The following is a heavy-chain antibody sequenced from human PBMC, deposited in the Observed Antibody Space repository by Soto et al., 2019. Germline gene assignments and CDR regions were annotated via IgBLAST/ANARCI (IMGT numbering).Heavy chain of an antibody. CDR1: GFTFNSAW. J-gene: IGHJ4*02. D-gene: IGHD2-2*02. Sequence: EVPLVESGGALVKPGESLTLSCAASGFTFNSAWMTWVRQAPGKGLEWVGRIKSWTDGGRVDTAAPVKGRFTISRDDSKNTFDLQMHSLKSEDTAGYYCTPWRREKSCTSVSCYSDGAYWGQGTLVTVSS. CDR2: IKSWTDGGRV. V-gene: IGHV3-15*02. CDR3: TPWRREKSCTSVSCYSDGAY.